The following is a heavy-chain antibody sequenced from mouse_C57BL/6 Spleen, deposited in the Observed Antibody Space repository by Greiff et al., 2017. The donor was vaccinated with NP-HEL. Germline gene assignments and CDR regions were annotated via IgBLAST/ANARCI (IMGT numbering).Heavy chain of an antibody. D-gene: IGHD2-2*01. Sequence: QVQLQQSGPGLVQPSQSLSITCTVSGFSLTSYGVHWVRQSPGKGLEWLGVIWSGGSTDYNAAFISRLSISKDNSKSQVFFKMNSLQADDTAIYYCARTVTGRVWFAYWGQGTLVTVSA. CDR1: GFSLTSYG. CDR3: ARTVTGRVWFAY. J-gene: IGHJ3*01. V-gene: IGHV2-2*01. CDR2: IWSGGST.